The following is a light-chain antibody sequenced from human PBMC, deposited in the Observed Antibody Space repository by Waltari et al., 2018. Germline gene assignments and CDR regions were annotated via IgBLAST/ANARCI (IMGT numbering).Light chain of an antibody. Sequence: EIVLTQSPGTRSLSPGERSTLPCRASQSVSSSYLAWYQQTPGQAPRLLIYGASSRATGIPDRFSGSGSGTDFTLTISRLEPEDFAVYYCQQYGSSPWTFGQGTKVEIK. CDR1: QSVSSSY. CDR2: GAS. J-gene: IGKJ1*01. CDR3: QQYGSSPWT. V-gene: IGKV3-20*01.